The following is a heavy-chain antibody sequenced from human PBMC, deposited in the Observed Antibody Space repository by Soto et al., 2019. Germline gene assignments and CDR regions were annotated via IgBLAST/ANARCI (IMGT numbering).Heavy chain of an antibody. J-gene: IGHJ5*02. CDR1: GYSFTTYW. CDR2: VYPGDWDT. Sequence: EVQLVQSGAEVKKPGESLKISCKVSGYSFTTYWIAWVRQMPGKGLAWMGIVYPGDWDTRYSPAFQGHVTMAVDKSTSTSYLQWSSLKASDTAIYYCARLSSDTEVRWFDPWGQGTLVTVSS. CDR3: ARLSSDTEVRWFDP. V-gene: IGHV5-51*01. D-gene: IGHD3-22*01.